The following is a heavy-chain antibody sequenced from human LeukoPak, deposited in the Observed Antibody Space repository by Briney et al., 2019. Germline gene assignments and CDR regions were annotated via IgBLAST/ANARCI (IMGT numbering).Heavy chain of an antibody. D-gene: IGHD3-22*01. V-gene: IGHV1-2*02. CDR1: GYSFTGHF. CDR2: LNTNSGGT. J-gene: IGHJ6*03. Sequence: ASVKVSCKASGYSFTGHFIRWVRQAPGQGPEWMGWLNTNSGGTSYAQKFQGRVTMTRDMSTSTAHMELSNLRSDDTAVYYFARGAYYYDTSGLEDSYYMAVWAQGQRSPSP. CDR3: ARGAYYYDTSGLEDSYYMAV.